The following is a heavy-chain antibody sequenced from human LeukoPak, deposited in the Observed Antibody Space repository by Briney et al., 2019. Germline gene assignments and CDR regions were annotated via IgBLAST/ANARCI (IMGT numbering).Heavy chain of an antibody. CDR2: ISDSGGRT. D-gene: IGHD3-22*01. CDR3: AKRGVVIRVILVGFHKEAYHFAS. Sequence: GGSLRLSCAVSGITLSNYGMSWVRQAPGKGLEWVAGISDSGGRTKYADSVKGRLPISRDNPKNTLYLQMNSLRAEDTAVYFCAKRGVVIRVILVGFHKEAYHFASWGQGALVTVYS. CDR1: GITLSNYG. J-gene: IGHJ4*02. V-gene: IGHV3-23*01.